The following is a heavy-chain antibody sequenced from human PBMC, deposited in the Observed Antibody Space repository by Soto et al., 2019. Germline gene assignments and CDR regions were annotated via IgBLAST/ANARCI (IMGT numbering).Heavy chain of an antibody. CDR1: GFTISDFA. V-gene: IGHV3-23*01. CDR3: AKMEGMDPWAYSFDY. CDR2: IYGGGNGP. Sequence: EVQVLESGGGLVQPGGSLRLSCAATGFTISDFAMSWVRQAPGKGLEWVSRIYGGGNGPHYADSVKGRVTISRDNSKNTLYLQINSLRAEDTAVYYCAKMEGMDPWAYSFDYWGQGTLVTVSS. J-gene: IGHJ4*02. D-gene: IGHD2-2*03.